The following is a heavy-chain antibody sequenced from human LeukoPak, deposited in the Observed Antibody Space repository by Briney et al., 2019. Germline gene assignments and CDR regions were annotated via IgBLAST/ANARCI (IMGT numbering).Heavy chain of an antibody. CDR1: GYTFTTYA. V-gene: IGHV1-3*01. Sequence: ASVKVSCKASGYTFTTYAIHWVRQAPGQRLEWMGWINAADNTNYSQKFQGRVPFTRDTSASTAYMELSSLRSEDTAIYYCAHLLDYGDNRLDFWGQGTLVTVSS. CDR3: AHLLDYGDNRLDF. CDR2: INAADNT. D-gene: IGHD4-17*01. J-gene: IGHJ4*02.